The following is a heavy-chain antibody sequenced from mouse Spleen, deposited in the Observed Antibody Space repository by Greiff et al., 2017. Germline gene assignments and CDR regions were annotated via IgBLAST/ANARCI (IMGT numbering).Heavy chain of an antibody. CDR1: GFTFSDYY. V-gene: IGHV5-16*01. CDR2: INYDGSST. D-gene: IGHD2-5*01. Sequence: EVHLVESEGGLVQPGSSMKLSCTASGFTFSDYYMAWVRQVPEKGLEWVANINYDGSSTYYLDSLKSRFIISRDNAKNILYLQMSSLKSEDTATYYCARDHDYSNSYAMDYWGQGTSVTVSS. J-gene: IGHJ4*01. CDR3: ARDHDYSNSYAMDY.